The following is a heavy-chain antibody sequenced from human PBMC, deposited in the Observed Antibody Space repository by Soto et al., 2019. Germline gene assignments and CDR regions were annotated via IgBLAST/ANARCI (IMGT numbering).Heavy chain of an antibody. CDR2: IIPVFGTT. D-gene: IGHD4-17*01. CDR1: GGTLNSYT. Sequence: QVQLVQSGAEVKKPGSSVRVSCKASGGTLNSYTISWVRQAPGQGLEWMGGIIPVFGTTDYAQKFQGRVTITAAQSTGTAYLDLFSLRYEDPAIYYCSISNSYGRGDFWGQGTLVTVSS. CDR3: SISNSYGRGDF. V-gene: IGHV1-69*01. J-gene: IGHJ4*02.